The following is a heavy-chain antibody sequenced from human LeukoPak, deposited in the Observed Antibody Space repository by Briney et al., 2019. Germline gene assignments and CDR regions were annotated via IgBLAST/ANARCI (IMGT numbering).Heavy chain of an antibody. D-gene: IGHD3-16*01. J-gene: IGHJ4*02. CDR3: AREREGAPAFDY. CDR1: GYTFTSYG. CDR2: ISAYNGNT. V-gene: IGHV1-18*01. Sequence: GASVKVSCKASGYTFTSYGISWVRQAPGQGLECMGWISAYNGNTNYVQKLQGRVTMTTDTSTSTAYMELRSLRSDDTAVYYCAREREGAPAFDYWGQGTLVTVSS.